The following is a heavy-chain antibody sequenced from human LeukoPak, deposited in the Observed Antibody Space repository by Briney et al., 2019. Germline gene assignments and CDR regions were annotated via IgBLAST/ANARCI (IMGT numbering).Heavy chain of an antibody. CDR1: GGSISSYY. CDR2: IYYSGST. V-gene: IGHV4-59*01. Sequence: PSETLSLTCTVSGGSISSYYWSWIRQPPGRGLEWIGYIYYSGSTNYNPSLKSRVTISVDTSKNQFSLKLSSVTAADTAVYYCARTGGQWLAPYYFDYWGQGTLVTASS. D-gene: IGHD6-19*01. J-gene: IGHJ4*02. CDR3: ARTGGQWLAPYYFDY.